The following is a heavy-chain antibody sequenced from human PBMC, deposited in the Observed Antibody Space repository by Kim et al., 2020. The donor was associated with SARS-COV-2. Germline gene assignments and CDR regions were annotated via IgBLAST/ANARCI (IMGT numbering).Heavy chain of an antibody. CDR2: INIYNGDT. V-gene: IGHV1-18*01. CDR1: KYTFSSYC. Sequence: ASVKVSCKASKYTFSSYCINWVRQAPGQGLEWMGWINIYNGDTRYAQNFQGRVTVTTDTSTSTAYVELRSLRSDDTAVYYCARDGTMVRGVITHYYGMDVWGQGTTVTVSS. D-gene: IGHD3-10*01. J-gene: IGHJ6*02. CDR3: ARDGTMVRGVITHYYGMDV.